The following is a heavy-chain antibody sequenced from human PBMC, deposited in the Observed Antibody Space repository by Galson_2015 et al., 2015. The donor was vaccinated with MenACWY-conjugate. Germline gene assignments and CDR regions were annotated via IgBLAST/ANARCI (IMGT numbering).Heavy chain of an antibody. J-gene: IGHJ3*02. V-gene: IGHV3-15*07. CDR3: TTDSLRDILTGYYTDAFDI. CDR1: GFTFSNAW. CDR2: IKSKTDGGTT. D-gene: IGHD3-9*01. Sequence: SLRLSCAASGFTFSNAWMNWVRQAPGKGLEWVGLIKSKTDGGTTDYAAPVKGRFTISRDDSKNTLYLQMNSLKTEDTAVYYCTTDSLRDILTGYYTDAFDIWGQGTMVTVSS.